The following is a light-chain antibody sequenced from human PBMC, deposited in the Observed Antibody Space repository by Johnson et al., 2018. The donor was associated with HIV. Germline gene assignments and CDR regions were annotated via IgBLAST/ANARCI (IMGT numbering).Light chain of an antibody. V-gene: IGLV1-51*02. CDR1: NSNIGNNY. CDR3: GTWDGSLSVI. CDR2: EST. Sequence: QSVLTQPPSASAAPGQKVTISCSGSNSNIGNNYVSWYQQLPGTAPKLLIYESTNRPSGIPDRFSGSKSGTSATLGITGLQTGDEADYYCGTWDGSLSVIFGNGTTVTVL. J-gene: IGLJ1*01.